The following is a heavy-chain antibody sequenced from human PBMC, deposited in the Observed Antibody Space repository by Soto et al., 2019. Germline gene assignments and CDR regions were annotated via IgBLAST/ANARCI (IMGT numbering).Heavy chain of an antibody. CDR2: IYYSGST. CDR3: AGGSIAARRDAFDI. D-gene: IGHD6-6*01. CDR1: GGSISSSSYY. Sequence: SETLSLTCTVSGGSISSSSYYWGWIRQPPGKGLEWIGSIYYSGSTYYNPSLKSRVTISVDTSKNQFSLKLSSVTAADTAVYYCAGGSIAARRDAFDIWGQGTMVTVSS. J-gene: IGHJ3*02. V-gene: IGHV4-39*01.